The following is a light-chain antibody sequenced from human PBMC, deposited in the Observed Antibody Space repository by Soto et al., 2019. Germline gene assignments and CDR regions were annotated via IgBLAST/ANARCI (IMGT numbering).Light chain of an antibody. J-gene: IGKJ4*01. CDR2: GAS. Sequence: EIVMTQSPATLSVSPGEGATLSCRASQFVSSNLAWYQQKPGQAPRLLIYGASTRATGIPARFSGSGSGTEFTLTISSLQSEDFAVYSCQQYNNWPPLPFGGGTKVEIK. CDR3: QQYNNWPPLP. CDR1: QFVSSN. V-gene: IGKV3-15*01.